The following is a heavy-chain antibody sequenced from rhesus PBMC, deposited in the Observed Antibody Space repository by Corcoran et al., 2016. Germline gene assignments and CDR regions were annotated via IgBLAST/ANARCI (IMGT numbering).Heavy chain of an antibody. D-gene: IGHD3-16*01. V-gene: IGHV4-106*01. CDR3: ARPYSGSYYRFDV. CDR2: IYGSGGGT. J-gene: IGHJ5-1*01. Sequence: QVQLQESGPGLVKPSETLSLTCAVSGGSISDDSYWSWVRQPPGKGLEWIGYIYGSGGGTNYNPSLKNRVTISIDMSKNQFSLKLNSVTAADTAMYYCARPYSGSYYRFDVWGAGVLVTVSS. CDR1: GGSISDDSY.